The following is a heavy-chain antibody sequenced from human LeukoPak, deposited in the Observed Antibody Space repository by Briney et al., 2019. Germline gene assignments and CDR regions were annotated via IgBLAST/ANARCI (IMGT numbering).Heavy chain of an antibody. D-gene: IGHD3-22*01. J-gene: IGHJ4*02. Sequence: SVKVSCKASGGTFSSYAISWVRQAPGQGLEWMGRIIPIFGTANYAQKFQGRVTITADKSTSTAYMELSSLRSEDTAVYYCATLRGRYYYDSSGYYWNLYDYWGQGTPVTVSS. CDR2: IIPIFGTA. CDR3: ATLRGRYYYDSSGYYWNLYDY. V-gene: IGHV1-69*06. CDR1: GGTFSSYA.